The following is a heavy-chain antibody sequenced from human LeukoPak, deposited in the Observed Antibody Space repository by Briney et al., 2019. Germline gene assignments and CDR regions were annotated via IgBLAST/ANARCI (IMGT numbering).Heavy chain of an antibody. V-gene: IGHV4-4*07. J-gene: IGHJ4*02. CDR3: ARDIVYLTDEVYG. CDR2: IHTSGST. Sequence: PSETLSLTCTVSGASFNSYYWSWLRQPAGKGLEWIGRIHTSGSTDYSPSLQSRVTISIDTSQKQFSLNLSSVTAADTAVYYCARDIVYLTDEVYGWGQGTLVTVSS. D-gene: IGHD5/OR15-5a*01. CDR1: GASFNSYY.